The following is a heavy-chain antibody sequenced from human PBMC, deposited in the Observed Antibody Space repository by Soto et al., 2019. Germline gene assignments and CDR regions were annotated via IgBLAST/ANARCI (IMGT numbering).Heavy chain of an antibody. V-gene: IGHV4-59*11. Sequence: SETLSLTCIVSGGSISSHYWSWIRQAPGKGLEWIGYVYHNGNTNNNPSLRSRVTISIDTSRNHFSLKLNSVTAADTAVYYCARGFCTGVGCQLNSFDYWGQGALVSVSS. CDR1: GGSISSHY. CDR3: ARGFCTGVGCQLNSFDY. J-gene: IGHJ4*02. CDR2: VYHNGNT. D-gene: IGHD2-8*02.